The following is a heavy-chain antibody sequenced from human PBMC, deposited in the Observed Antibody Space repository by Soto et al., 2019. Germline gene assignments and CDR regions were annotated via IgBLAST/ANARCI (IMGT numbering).Heavy chain of an antibody. J-gene: IGHJ4*02. D-gene: IGHD1-26*01. CDR3: AKEMGAAKPFDY. CDR2: ISDGGSDT. CDR1: EFTFSSYG. V-gene: IGHV3-23*01. Sequence: EVHLLESGGGLVQPGGSLRLSCAASEFTFSSYGMAWVRQAPGKGLEWVSAISDGGSDTYYADSVKGRFTISRDNSNNTLYLQMNRLRAEDTAVYYCAKEMGAAKPFDYWGQGTLVTVSS.